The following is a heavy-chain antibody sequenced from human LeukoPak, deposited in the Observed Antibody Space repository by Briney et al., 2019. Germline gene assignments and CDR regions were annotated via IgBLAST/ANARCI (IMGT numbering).Heavy chain of an antibody. V-gene: IGHV1-2*02. Sequence: ASVKVSCKAHGYTFTDYYMHWVRQAPGQGPEWMGWIKPNSGGTNYAQRLQGRVTMTRDTSIDTAFMELDRLRYDDTARYYCARGGNMQHQLAHEHWGQGTLVTVSS. D-gene: IGHD6-13*01. CDR1: GYTFTDYY. CDR3: ARGGNMQHQLAHEH. CDR2: IKPNSGGT. J-gene: IGHJ1*01.